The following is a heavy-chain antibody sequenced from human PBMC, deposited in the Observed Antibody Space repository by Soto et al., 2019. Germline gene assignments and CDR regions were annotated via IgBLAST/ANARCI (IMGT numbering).Heavy chain of an antibody. CDR2: INDRGSI. Sequence: QVQLQQWGAGPLRPLETLSLTCGVSGGSFSGYYWAWIRQSPGKGLAWIGEINDRGSINYNPSLKSRVSLSVDTSKNHYSRKLRSVTAADTAVYYCARESHDILTGPPWVWYFDLWGRGTLVTVSS. V-gene: IGHV4-34*01. CDR1: GGSFSGYY. J-gene: IGHJ2*01. D-gene: IGHD3-9*01. CDR3: ARESHDILTGPPWVWYFDL.